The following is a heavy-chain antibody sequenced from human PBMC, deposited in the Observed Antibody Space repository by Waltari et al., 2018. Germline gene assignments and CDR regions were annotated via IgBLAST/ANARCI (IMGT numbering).Heavy chain of an antibody. CDR2: IYYSGST. J-gene: IGHJ6*02. V-gene: IGHV4-39*01. Sequence: QLQLQESGPGLVKPSETLSLTCTVSGGSISSSSYYWGWIRQPPGKGLEWIGSIYYSGSTYYNPSLKSRVTISVDTSKNQFSLKLSSVTAADTAVYYCARHQNGYNSFYYYYGMDVWGQGTTVTVSS. CDR3: ARHQNGYNSFYYYYGMDV. D-gene: IGHD5-12*01. CDR1: GGSISSSSYY.